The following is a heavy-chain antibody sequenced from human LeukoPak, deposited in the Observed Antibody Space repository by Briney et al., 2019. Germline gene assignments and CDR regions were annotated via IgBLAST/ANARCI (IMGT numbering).Heavy chain of an antibody. CDR2: ISGSGGST. J-gene: IGHJ5*02. CDR1: GYTFSSYA. Sequence: PGGSLRLSCAASGYTFSSYAMSWVRQAPGKGLEWVSAISGSGGSTYYADSVKGRFTISRDNSKNTLYLQMNSLRAEDTAVYYCAKGSSWYGSNWFDPWGQGTLVTVSS. CDR3: AKGSSWYGSNWFDP. V-gene: IGHV3-23*01. D-gene: IGHD6-13*01.